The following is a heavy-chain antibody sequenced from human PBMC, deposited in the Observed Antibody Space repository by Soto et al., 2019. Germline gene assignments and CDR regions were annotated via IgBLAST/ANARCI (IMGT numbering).Heavy chain of an antibody. J-gene: IGHJ4*02. D-gene: IGHD2-8*01. CDR1: GFSFSTYG. CDR3: ARDGQYRNNEDN. V-gene: IGHV3-33*01. Sequence: QVQLVESGGGVVQPGTSLRLSCATSGFSFSTYGMHWVRQAPGKGLEWVAFIWYDGSKTHYADSMKGRFTITRDNSKNILYLHMNSLTAEDTAVYHCARDGQYRNNEDNWGQGTLVTVSS. CDR2: IWYDGSKT.